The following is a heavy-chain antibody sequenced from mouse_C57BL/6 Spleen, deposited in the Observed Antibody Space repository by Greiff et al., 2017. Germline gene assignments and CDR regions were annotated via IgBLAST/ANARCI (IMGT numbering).Heavy chain of an antibody. CDR3: ASGGYYGSGYFDV. D-gene: IGHD1-1*01. Sequence: VQLQQSGPELVKPGASVKISCKASGYTFTDYYMNWVKQSHGKSLEWIGDINPNNGGTSYNQKFKGKATLTVDKSSSTAYMELRSLTSEDSAVYYCASGGYYGSGYFDVWGTGTTVTVSS. V-gene: IGHV1-26*01. J-gene: IGHJ1*03. CDR1: GYTFTDYY. CDR2: INPNNGGT.